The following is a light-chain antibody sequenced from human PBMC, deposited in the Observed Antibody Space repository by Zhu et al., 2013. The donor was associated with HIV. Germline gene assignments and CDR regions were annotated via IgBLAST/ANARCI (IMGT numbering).Light chain of an antibody. J-gene: IGKJ2*01. CDR3: QQYNGFPKI. CDR2: KAS. CDR1: QGISSY. V-gene: IGKV1-8*01. Sequence: AIRMTQSPSSFSASTGDRVTITCRASQGISSYLAWYQQKPGKAPKLLIYKASSLESGVPSRFSGSGSGTEFTLTISSLQPDDFATYYCQQYNGFPKIFGQGTKLEIK.